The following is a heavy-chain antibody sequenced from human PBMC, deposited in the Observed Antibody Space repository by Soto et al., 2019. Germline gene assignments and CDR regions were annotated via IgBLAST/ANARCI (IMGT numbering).Heavy chain of an antibody. CDR1: GGSISSGGYY. V-gene: IGHV4-31*03. CDR2: IYYSGST. D-gene: IGHD3-22*01. J-gene: IGHJ4*02. CDR3: ARTVXYYDSSGYYYVGYYFDY. Sequence: SETLSLTCTVSGGSISSGGYYWSWIRQHPGKGLEWIGYIYYSGSTYYNPSLKSRVTISVDTSKNQFSLKLSSVTAADTAVYYCARTVXYYDSSGYYYVGYYFDYWGQGTLVTVSS.